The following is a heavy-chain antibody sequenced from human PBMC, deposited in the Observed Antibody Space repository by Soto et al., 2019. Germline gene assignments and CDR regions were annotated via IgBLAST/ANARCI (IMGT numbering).Heavy chain of an antibody. CDR1: GGTFSSYA. D-gene: IGHD5-18*01. CDR2: IIPMFGTA. CDR3: ARPVLMDTGVRYYYGMDV. Sequence: SVKVSCTASGGTFSSYAMNWVRQAPGQGLEWMGGIIPMFGTADYAQKFQARVTITADESTSAAYMELSSLRSEDTAVYYCARPVLMDTGVRYYYGMDVWGQGTTVTVSS. J-gene: IGHJ6*02. V-gene: IGHV1-69*13.